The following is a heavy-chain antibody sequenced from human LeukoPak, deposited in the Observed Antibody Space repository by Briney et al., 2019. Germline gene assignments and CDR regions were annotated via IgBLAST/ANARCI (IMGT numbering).Heavy chain of an antibody. V-gene: IGHV1-46*04. CDR1: GYTFTSYY. CDR3: AKSKEDCCGSFDP. J-gene: IGHJ5*02. D-gene: IGHD2-15*01. CDR2: INPSGGST. Sequence: ASVKVSCKASGYTFTSYYMHWVRQAPGQGLEWMGVINPSGGSTSYAQKLQGRVTMTRDVSTSTVYMELTSLRSEDTAVYYCAKSKEDCCGSFDPWGQGTLVTVSS.